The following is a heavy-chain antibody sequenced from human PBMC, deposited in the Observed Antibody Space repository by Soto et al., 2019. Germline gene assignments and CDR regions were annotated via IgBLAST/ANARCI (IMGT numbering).Heavy chain of an antibody. D-gene: IGHD6-13*01. Sequence: WAPLSLTCTVSGGSMRNYFWTWIRQPPGKGLEWIGYIHYSGTTSFFPSYNPSLRSRVTISEDTSKNQFSLKLLSVTTADTAVYFCAAGEASSRNLAPYYLDFWGQGTLVTVSS. CDR1: GGSMRNYF. J-gene: IGHJ4*02. CDR2: IHYSGTT. V-gene: IGHV4-59*01. CDR3: AAGEASSRNLAPYYLDF.